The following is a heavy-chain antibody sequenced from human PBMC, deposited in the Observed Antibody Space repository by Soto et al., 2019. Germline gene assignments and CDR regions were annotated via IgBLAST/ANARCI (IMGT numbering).Heavy chain of an antibody. CDR3: RVTGVSKIDY. D-gene: IGHD3-9*01. CDR2: FNPNNGGT. CDR1: GYTFSGYY. J-gene: IGHJ4*02. Sequence: QVQLVQSGAEVKKPGASVKVSCKASGYTFSGYYVHWVRQAPGQGLESMGWFNPNNGGTDSVQKFQGRVTMTGDTSISTAYMELNRLTSDDTAIYFCRVTGVSKIDYWGKGTLVTVSS. V-gene: IGHV1-2*02.